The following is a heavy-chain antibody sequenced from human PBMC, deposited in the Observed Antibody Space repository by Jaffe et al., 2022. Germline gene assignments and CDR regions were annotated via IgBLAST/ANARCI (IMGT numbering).Heavy chain of an antibody. CDR2: IYTSGST. CDR1: GGSISSGSYY. CDR3: ARDLLRVGGAFDI. V-gene: IGHV4-61*02. D-gene: IGHD3-10*01. J-gene: IGHJ3*02. Sequence: QVQLQESGPGLVKPSQTLSLTCTVSGGSISSGSYYWSWIRQPAGKGLEWIGRIYTSGSTNYNPSLKSRVTISVDTSKNQFSLKLSSVTAADTAVYYCARDLLRVGGAFDIWGQGTMVTVSS.